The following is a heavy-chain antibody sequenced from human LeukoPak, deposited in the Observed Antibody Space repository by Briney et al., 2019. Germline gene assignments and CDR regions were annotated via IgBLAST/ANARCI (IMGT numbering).Heavy chain of an antibody. J-gene: IGHJ4*02. V-gene: IGHV3-21*01. D-gene: IGHD6-19*01. Sequence: GGSLELSCAASGFTFSSYSMNWGRQAPGKGLEWVSSISSSSSYIYYADSVKGRFTISRDNAKNSLYLQMNSLRAEDTAVYYCARGDNSSGWYPRYFDYWGQGTLVTVSS. CDR1: GFTFSSYS. CDR3: ARGDNSSGWYPRYFDY. CDR2: ISSSSSYI.